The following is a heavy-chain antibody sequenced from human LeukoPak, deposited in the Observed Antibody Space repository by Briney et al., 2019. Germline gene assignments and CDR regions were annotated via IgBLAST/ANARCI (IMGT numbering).Heavy chain of an antibody. J-gene: IGHJ5*02. CDR2: INPNSGGT. CDR1: GYTFTGYY. Sequence: ASVKVSCKASGYTFTGYYMHWVRQAPGQGLEWMGWINPNSGGTNYAQKFQGRVTMTRDTSISTAYMGLSRLRSDDTAVYYCAREEIIVGATTGNWFDPWGQGTLVTVSS. CDR3: AREEIIVGATTGNWFDP. D-gene: IGHD1-26*01. V-gene: IGHV1-2*02.